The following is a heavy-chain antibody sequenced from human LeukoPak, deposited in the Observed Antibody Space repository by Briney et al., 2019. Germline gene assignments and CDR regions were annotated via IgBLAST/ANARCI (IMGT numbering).Heavy chain of an antibody. CDR1: GGSFSDYY. Sequence: SETLSLTCAVYGGSFSDYYWSWIRQPPGKGLEWTGEINHSGSTNYNPSLKSRVTISVDTSKNQFSLKLSSVTAADTAVYYCAQGHDYGDYLNWFDPWGQGTLVTVSS. D-gene: IGHD4-17*01. CDR3: AQGHDYGDYLNWFDP. CDR2: INHSGST. V-gene: IGHV4-34*01. J-gene: IGHJ5*02.